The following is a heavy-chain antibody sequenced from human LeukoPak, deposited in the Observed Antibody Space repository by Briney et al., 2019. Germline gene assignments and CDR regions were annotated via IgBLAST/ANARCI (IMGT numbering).Heavy chain of an antibody. Sequence: GGSLRLSCAASGFSFSSYWMSWVRQAPGKGLEWVANIKQDGSEEYYVGSVKGRLTISRDNAKNSLYLQMNSLRAEDTAVYYCARGRYYSDTSGPYYFDSRGQGTLVTVSS. CDR2: IKQDGSEE. J-gene: IGHJ4*02. V-gene: IGHV3-7*04. CDR3: ARGRYYSDTSGPYYFDS. CDR1: GFSFSSYW. D-gene: IGHD3-22*01.